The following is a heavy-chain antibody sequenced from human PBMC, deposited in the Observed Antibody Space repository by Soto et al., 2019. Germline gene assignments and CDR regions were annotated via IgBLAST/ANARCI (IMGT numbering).Heavy chain of an antibody. CDR2: ISAYNGNT. CDR1: GYTFTSYG. V-gene: IGHV1-18*01. D-gene: IGHD4-17*01. CDR3: ARADYGDYVTWSEIDY. Sequence: QVQLVQSGAEVKKPGASVKVSCKASGYTFTSYGISWVRQAPGQGLEWMGWISAYNGNTNYAQKLQGRVTMTTDTSTSTDYMELRSLRSDDTAVYYCARADYGDYVTWSEIDYWGQGTLVTVSS. J-gene: IGHJ4*02.